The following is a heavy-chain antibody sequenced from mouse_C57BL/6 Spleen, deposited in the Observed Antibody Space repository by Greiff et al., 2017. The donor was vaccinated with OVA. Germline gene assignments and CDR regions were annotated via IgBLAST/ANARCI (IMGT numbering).Heavy chain of an antibody. CDR2: IDPETGGT. CDR1: GYTFTDYE. V-gene: IGHV1-15*01. J-gene: IGHJ3*01. CDR3: TREEGINRAWFAY. Sequence: VQLQESGAELVRPGASVTLSCKASGYTFTDYEMHWVKQTPVHGLEWIGAIDPETGGTAYNQKFKGKAILTADKSSSTAYMELRSLTSEDSAVYYCTREEGINRAWFAYWGQGTLVTVSA.